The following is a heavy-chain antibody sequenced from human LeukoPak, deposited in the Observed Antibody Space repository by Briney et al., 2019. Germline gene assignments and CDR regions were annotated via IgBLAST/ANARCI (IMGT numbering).Heavy chain of an antibody. J-gene: IGHJ4*02. V-gene: IGHV3-21*01. CDR2: ISRNSTYI. CDR3: ARDEGYYFDS. Sequence: GGSPRLSCAASGFTFSDYIMNWVRQAPGKGLEWVASISRNSTYIHYADSVKGRFTISRDNARNSLFLQMNSLRAEGTAIYYCARDEGYYFDSWGQGTQVTVSS. CDR1: GFTFSDYI.